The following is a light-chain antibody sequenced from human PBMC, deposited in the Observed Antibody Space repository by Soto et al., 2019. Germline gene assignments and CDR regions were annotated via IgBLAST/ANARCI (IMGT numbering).Light chain of an antibody. CDR2: EVT. CDR3: CSYAGSSPPHVI. CDR1: SSDVGSYNL. V-gene: IGLV2-23*02. Sequence: QSALTQPASVSGSPGQSITISCTGTSSDVGSYNLVSWYQQRPGIAPKLMIYEVTERPSGVSDRFSGSKSDNTASLTISGLQAEDVADYYCCSYAGSSPPHVIFGGGTKVTVL. J-gene: IGLJ2*01.